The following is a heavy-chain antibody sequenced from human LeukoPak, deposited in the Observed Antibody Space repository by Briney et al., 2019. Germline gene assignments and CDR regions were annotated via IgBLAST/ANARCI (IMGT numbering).Heavy chain of an antibody. J-gene: IGHJ5*02. CDR3: AKDLSRAVAADWFDP. D-gene: IGHD6-19*01. V-gene: IGHV3-23*01. Sequence: GGSLRLSCAASGFTFSNYDMSWVRQAPGKGLEWGSSISDSGSSTYYADSVKGRFAISRDNSKNTLYLQMTNLRAADTAVYYCAKDLSRAVAADWFDPWDQGSLVTVSS. CDR2: ISDSGSST. CDR1: GFTFSNYD.